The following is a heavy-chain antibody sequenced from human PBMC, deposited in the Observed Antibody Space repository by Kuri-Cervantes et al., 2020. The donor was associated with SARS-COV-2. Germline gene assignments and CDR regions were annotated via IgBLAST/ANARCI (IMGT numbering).Heavy chain of an antibody. D-gene: IGHD2-2*01. CDR3: ARTLVVPAAMLGYYYYMDV. V-gene: IGHV4-39*01. J-gene: IGHJ6*03. Sequence: GSLRLSCTVSGGSISSSSYYWGWIRQPPGKGLEWIGSIYYSGSTYYNPSLKSRVTISVDTSKNQFSLKLSSVTAADTAVYYCARTLVVPAAMLGYYYYMDVWGKGTTVTVSS. CDR1: GGSISSSSYY. CDR2: IYYSGST.